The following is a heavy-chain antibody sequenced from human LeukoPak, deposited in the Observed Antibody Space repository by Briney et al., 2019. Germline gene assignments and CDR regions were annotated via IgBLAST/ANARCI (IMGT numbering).Heavy chain of an antibody. CDR1: GGTFSSYA. V-gene: IGHV1-69*13. D-gene: IGHD3-22*01. J-gene: IGHJ2*01. Sequence: GASVKVSCKASGGTFSSYAISWVRQAPGQGLEWMGGIIPIFGTANYAQKFRGRVTITADESTSTAYMELSSLRSEDTAVYYCARDQPGYYDSSGYYSFRYFDLWGRGTLVTVSS. CDR3: ARDQPGYYDSSGYYSFRYFDL. CDR2: IIPIFGTA.